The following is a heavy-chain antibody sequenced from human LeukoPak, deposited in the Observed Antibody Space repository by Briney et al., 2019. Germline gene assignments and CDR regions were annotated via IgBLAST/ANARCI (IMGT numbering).Heavy chain of an antibody. J-gene: IGHJ4*02. Sequence: ASVKVSCKVSGYTLTELSMHWVRQAPGKGLEWMGGFDPEDGETIYAQKFQGRVTMTEDTSTDTAYMELSSLRSEDTAVYYCAPRGREGSYPQSQIDYWGQGTLVTVSS. D-gene: IGHD1-26*01. CDR1: GYTLTELS. CDR2: FDPEDGET. CDR3: APRGREGSYPQSQIDY. V-gene: IGHV1-24*01.